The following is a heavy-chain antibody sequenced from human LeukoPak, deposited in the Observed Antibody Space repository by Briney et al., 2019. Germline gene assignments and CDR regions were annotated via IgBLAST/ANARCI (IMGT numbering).Heavy chain of an antibody. CDR3: ARGELETDAFDI. Sequence: GGSLRLSCAASGFTFSSYGMHWVRQAPGKGLEWVAVIWYDGSNKYYADSVKGRFTTSRDNSKNTLYLQMNSLRAEDTAVYYCARGELETDAFDIWGQGTMVTVSS. CDR1: GFTFSSYG. CDR2: IWYDGSNK. V-gene: IGHV3-33*01. J-gene: IGHJ3*02. D-gene: IGHD1-1*01.